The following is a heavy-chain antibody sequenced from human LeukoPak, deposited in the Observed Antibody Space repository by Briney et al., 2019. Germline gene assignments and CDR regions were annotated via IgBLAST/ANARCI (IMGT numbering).Heavy chain of an antibody. Sequence: SETLSLTCTVSGGSISSGDYYWSWIRQPPGKGLEWIGYIYYSGSTYYNPSLKSRVTISVDTSKNQFSLKLSSVTAADTAVYYCARGLGTAMVWLDYWGQGTLVTVSS. V-gene: IGHV4-30-4*01. CDR3: ARGLGTAMVWLDY. J-gene: IGHJ4*02. CDR1: GGSISSGDYY. D-gene: IGHD5-18*01. CDR2: IYYSGST.